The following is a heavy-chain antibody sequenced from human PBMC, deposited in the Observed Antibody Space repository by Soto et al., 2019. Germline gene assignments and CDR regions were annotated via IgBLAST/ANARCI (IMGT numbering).Heavy chain of an antibody. J-gene: IGHJ4*02. CDR3: AKSQNRWDLLHLLDY. D-gene: IGHD2-15*01. CDR1: GFTFSSYG. CDR2: ISYDGSNK. V-gene: IGHV3-30*18. Sequence: PGGSLRLSCAASGFTFSSYGMHWVRQAPGKGLEWVAVISYDGSNKYYADSVKGRFTISRDNSKNTLYLQMNSLRAEDTAVYYCAKSQNRWDLLHLLDYWGQGTLVTVSS.